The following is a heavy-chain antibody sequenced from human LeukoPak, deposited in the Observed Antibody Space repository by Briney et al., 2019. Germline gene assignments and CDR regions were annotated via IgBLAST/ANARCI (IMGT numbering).Heavy chain of an antibody. CDR1: GFTFSSNV. CDR2: IYSGGST. J-gene: IGHJ1*01. V-gene: IGHV3-53*01. Sequence: PGGSLRLSCAASGFTFSSNVMNWVRQAPGKGLEWVSVIYSGGSTYYADSVKGRFTISRDNSKNTLYLQMNSLRAEDTAVYYCARDSEYFQHWGQGTLVTVSS. CDR3: ARDSEYFQH.